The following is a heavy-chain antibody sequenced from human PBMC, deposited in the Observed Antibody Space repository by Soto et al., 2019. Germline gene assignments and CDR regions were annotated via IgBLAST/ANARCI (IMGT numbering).Heavy chain of an antibody. CDR3: AHLAGLSHTDDF. CDR2: ISSDGSNR. CDR1: GFTFSDYA. J-gene: IGHJ4*02. Sequence: PGGSLRLSCAASGFTFSDYALHWFRQAPGKGLEWVTVISSDGSNRYYADSVKGRFTISRDNSKNTLYLQMNSPRVEDTAIYICAHLAGLSHTDDFWGQGTPVTVSS. D-gene: IGHD5-18*01. V-gene: IGHV3-30-3*01.